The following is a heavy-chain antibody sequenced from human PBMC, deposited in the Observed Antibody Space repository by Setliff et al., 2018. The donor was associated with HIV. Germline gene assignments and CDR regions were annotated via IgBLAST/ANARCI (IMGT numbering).Heavy chain of an antibody. Sequence: GGSLRLSCSASGFTFSSNAMHWVRQAPGKGLEYVSSISSNGGSTYYADSVKGRFTISRDNSKNTLYLQMSSLRAEDTAVYYCAKVEGYSGRYPVDYWGQGTLVTVSS. D-gene: IGHD5-12*01. V-gene: IGHV3-64D*09. CDR2: ISSNGGST. J-gene: IGHJ4*02. CDR1: GFTFSSNA. CDR3: AKVEGYSGRYPVDY.